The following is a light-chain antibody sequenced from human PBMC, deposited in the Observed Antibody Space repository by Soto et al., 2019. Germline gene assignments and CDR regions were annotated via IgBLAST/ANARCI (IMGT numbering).Light chain of an antibody. CDR3: QQRSKWPRT. V-gene: IGKV3-11*01. CDR2: GAF. J-gene: IGKJ1*01. Sequence: EIVLTQSPATLSLSPGERATLSCRASQSLSSYLDWYQKKPGQAPRLLIYGAFNRATGIPARFSGSGFVTEFTLTISILEPEDFALYYCQQRSKWPRTFGQGTKVAIK. CDR1: QSLSSY.